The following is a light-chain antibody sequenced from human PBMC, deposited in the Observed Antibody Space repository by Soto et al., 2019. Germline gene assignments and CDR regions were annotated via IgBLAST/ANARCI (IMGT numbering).Light chain of an antibody. CDR1: SANIGLNT. CDR2: NNN. V-gene: IGLV1-44*01. CDR3: SSYAGRNKYV. J-gene: IGLJ1*01. Sequence: QSVLTQPPSASGTPGQRVTISCSGSSANIGLNTVNWYQQLPGTAPKLLIYNNNKRPSGVPDRFSGSKSGTSASLAISGLQSEDEADYYCSSYAGRNKYVFGTGTKLTVL.